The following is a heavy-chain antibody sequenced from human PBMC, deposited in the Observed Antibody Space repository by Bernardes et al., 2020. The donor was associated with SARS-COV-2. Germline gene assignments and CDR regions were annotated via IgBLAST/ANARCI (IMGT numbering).Heavy chain of an antibody. CDR2: IRPKVNSYET. CDR1: GFTFSGSP. D-gene: IGHD3-10*01. J-gene: IGHJ3*02. CDR3: TRALGLARGVDDAFDI. V-gene: IGHV3-73*01. Sequence: GGSLRLSCAASGFTFSGSPIHWVRQASGKGLEWVGQIRPKVNSYETEYGTSVKGRFTITRQDSKNTVFLQMNSLKTEDTAVYYCTRALGLARGVDDAFDIWGRGTTVTVSS.